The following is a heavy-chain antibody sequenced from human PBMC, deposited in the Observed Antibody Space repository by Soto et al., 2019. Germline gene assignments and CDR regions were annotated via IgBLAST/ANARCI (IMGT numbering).Heavy chain of an antibody. J-gene: IGHJ3*02. D-gene: IGHD1-26*01. V-gene: IGHV2-5*02. CDR1: GFSLSTSGVG. Sequence: QITLKESGPTLVKPTQTLTLTCTFSGFSLSTSGVGVGWIRQPPGKALEWLALIYWDDDKRYSPSLKSMLTSTKDTSKNQVVLTMTNMDPVDTATYYCAHRLGGSYAEAFDIWGQGTMVTVSS. CDR2: IYWDDDK. CDR3: AHRLGGSYAEAFDI.